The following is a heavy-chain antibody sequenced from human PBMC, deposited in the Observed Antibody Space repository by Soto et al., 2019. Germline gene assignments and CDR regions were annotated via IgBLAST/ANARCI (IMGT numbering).Heavy chain of an antibody. CDR3: ARDNAIWQAGIGYFDY. V-gene: IGHV3-30-3*01. D-gene: IGHD6-13*01. J-gene: IGHJ4*02. Sequence: QVQLVESGGGVVQPGRSLRLSCAASGFTFSSYSMHWVRQAPGKGLEWVALISYDGNKKYYADSVKGRFTISRDNSKDTLYLQMNSLKPEDTAVYYCARDNAIWQAGIGYFDYWGQGTLVNVSS. CDR2: ISYDGNKK. CDR1: GFTFSSYS.